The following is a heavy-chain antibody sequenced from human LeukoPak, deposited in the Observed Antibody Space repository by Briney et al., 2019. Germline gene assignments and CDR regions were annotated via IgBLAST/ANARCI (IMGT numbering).Heavy chain of an antibody. Sequence: GGSLRLSCAASGFTFSSSGMHWVRQAPGKGLEWVAFIRYDGNNKYYADSVKGRFTISRDNSKNTLYLQMNSLRAEDTAVYYCARRSGIAVAGAFDYWGQGTLVTVSS. V-gene: IGHV3-30*02. CDR1: GFTFSSSG. CDR2: IRYDGNNK. J-gene: IGHJ4*02. D-gene: IGHD6-19*01. CDR3: ARRSGIAVAGAFDY.